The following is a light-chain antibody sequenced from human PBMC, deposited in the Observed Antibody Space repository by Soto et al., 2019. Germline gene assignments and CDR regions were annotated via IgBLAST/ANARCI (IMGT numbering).Light chain of an antibody. J-gene: IGKJ2*01. CDR2: GAS. Sequence: EIVLTQSPGTLSLSPGERGTLSCRASQSVSSYYLAWYQQKPGQAPRLLIYGASSRATAIPDRFSGSGSRTAFTLTISRLEPEDFAVYYCQQYAYSPHTFGQGTKLEIK. V-gene: IGKV3-20*01. CDR1: QSVSSYY. CDR3: QQYAYSPHT.